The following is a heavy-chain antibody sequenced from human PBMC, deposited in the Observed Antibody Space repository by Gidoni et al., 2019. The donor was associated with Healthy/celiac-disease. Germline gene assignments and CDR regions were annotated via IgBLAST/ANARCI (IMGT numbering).Heavy chain of an antibody. D-gene: IGHD6-13*01. CDR1: GFTFCSYA. Sequence: EVQLLEPGGGLVQPGGCLRLSCAASGFTFCSYAMSWVRQAPGKGLEWVSAISGSGGSTYYADSVKGRFTISRDNSKNTLYLQMNSLRAEDTAVYYCAKDSGVVYSSSWYDYWGQGTLVTVSS. CDR3: AKDSGVVYSSSWYDY. V-gene: IGHV3-23*01. CDR2: ISGSGGST. J-gene: IGHJ4*02.